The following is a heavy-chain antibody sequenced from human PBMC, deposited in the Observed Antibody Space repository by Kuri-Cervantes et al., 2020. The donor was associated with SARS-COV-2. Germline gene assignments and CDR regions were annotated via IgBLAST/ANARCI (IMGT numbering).Heavy chain of an antibody. CDR3: ADPITGTTDYYYYYGMDV. D-gene: IGHD1-7*01. V-gene: IGHV1-58*02. J-gene: IGHJ6*02. CDR1: GFTFTSSA. CDR2: IVVGSGNT. Sequence: SVKVSCKASGFTFTSSAMQWVRQARGQRLEWIGWIVVGSGNTNYAQKFQERVTITRDMSTSTAYMVLSSLRSEDTAVYYCADPITGTTDYYYYYGMDVWGQGTTVPVSS.